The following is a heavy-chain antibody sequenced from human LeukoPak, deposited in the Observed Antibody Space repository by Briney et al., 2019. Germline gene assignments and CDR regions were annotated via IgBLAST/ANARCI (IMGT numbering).Heavy chain of an antibody. CDR2: ISSSGSTI. D-gene: IGHD3-16*01. V-gene: IGHV3-48*03. Sequence: PGGSLRLSCAASGFTFSSYEMNWVRQAPGKGLEWVSYISSSGSTIYYADSVKGRFTISRDNAKNSLYLQMNSLRAEDTAVYYCARDINPIMITFGGAAEGFGYWGQGTLVTVSS. J-gene: IGHJ4*02. CDR1: GFTFSSYE. CDR3: ARDINPIMITFGGAAEGFGY.